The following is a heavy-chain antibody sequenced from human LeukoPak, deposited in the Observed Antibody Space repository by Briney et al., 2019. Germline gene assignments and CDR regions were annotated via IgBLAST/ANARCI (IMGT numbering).Heavy chain of an antibody. CDR1: GYSISSGYY. V-gene: IGHV4-38-2*02. CDR3: ARALAGATKV. Sequence: SETLSLTCTVSGYSISSGYYWGWIRQPPGKGLEWIGSIYHSGSTYYNPSLKSRVTISVDTSKNQFSLKLSSVTAADTAVYYCARALAGATKVWGQGTLVTVSS. D-gene: IGHD1-26*01. J-gene: IGHJ4*02. CDR2: IYHSGST.